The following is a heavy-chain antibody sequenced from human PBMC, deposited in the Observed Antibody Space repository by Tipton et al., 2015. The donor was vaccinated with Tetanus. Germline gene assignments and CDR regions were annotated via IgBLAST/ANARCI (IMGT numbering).Heavy chain of an antibody. CDR1: GDSVSGYY. J-gene: IGHJ4*02. D-gene: IGHD2/OR15-2a*01. Sequence: TLSLTCTVSGDSVSGYYWSWIRQPPGKGLEWLAYVSSSGSTNSDYVLKSRITISRDTSTNQYFLKLSSVTAADTAVYHCARVKVSVYGPQVDYSLDSWGQGTLVTVSS. V-gene: IGHV4-59*02. CDR3: ARVKVSVYGPQVDYSLDS. CDR2: VSSSGST.